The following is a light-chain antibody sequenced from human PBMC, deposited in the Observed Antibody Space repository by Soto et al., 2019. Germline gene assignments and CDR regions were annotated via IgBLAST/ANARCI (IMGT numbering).Light chain of an antibody. CDR3: QHYNSYSEA. CDR1: QGIKND. J-gene: IGKJ1*01. Sequence: IQMTQSPSSLFASIGDRVTITCRASQGIKNDLGWYQQKPGKAPKLLIYAASGLQSGVPSRFSGSGSGTEFTLTISSLQPDDFATYYCQHYNSYSEAFGQGTKVDI. V-gene: IGKV1-17*01. CDR2: AAS.